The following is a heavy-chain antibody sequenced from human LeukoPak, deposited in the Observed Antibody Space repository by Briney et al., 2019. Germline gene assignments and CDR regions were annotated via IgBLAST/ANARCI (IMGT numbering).Heavy chain of an antibody. CDR3: AREGGSYNCFDP. CDR2: IYPSGST. V-gene: IGHV4-4*07. Sequence: PSETLSLTCTVSGGSISSYYWNWIRQPAGKGLEWIGRIYPSGSTDYNPPLKSRVTMSVDTSKNQFSLKLSSVTAADTAVYYCAREGGSYNCFDPWGQGTLVTVSS. CDR1: GGSISSYY. J-gene: IGHJ5*02. D-gene: IGHD1-26*01.